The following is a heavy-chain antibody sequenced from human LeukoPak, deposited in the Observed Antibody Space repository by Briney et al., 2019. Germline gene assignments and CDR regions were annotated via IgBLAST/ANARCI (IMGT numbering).Heavy chain of an antibody. Sequence: PSKTLSLTCTVSGGAISSSSYYWGWIRQPPGKGLEWIGTIYNNGNTYYNPSLKSRATISEDTSKKHLSLKLSSVTAADTAVYYCARLRRTAIFGWGQGTLVTVSS. V-gene: IGHV4-39*02. D-gene: IGHD3-3*01. CDR3: ARLRRTAIFG. CDR1: GGAISSSSYY. CDR2: IYNNGNT. J-gene: IGHJ4*02.